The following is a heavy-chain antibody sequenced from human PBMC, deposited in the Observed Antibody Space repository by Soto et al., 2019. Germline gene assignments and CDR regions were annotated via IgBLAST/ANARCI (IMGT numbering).Heavy chain of an antibody. D-gene: IGHD3-22*01. J-gene: IGHJ6*02. V-gene: IGHV4-39*01. CDR3: ASISRRGSGRRKAGYYYDSSGYWQSYYYYGMDV. CDR1: GGSISSSSYY. CDR2: SYYSGST. Sequence: PSETLSLTCTVSGGSISSSSYYWGWIRQPPGKGLEWIGSSYYSGSTYYNPSLKSRVTISVDTSKNQFSLKLSSVTAADTAVYYCASISRRGSGRRKAGYYYDSSGYWQSYYYYGMDVWGQGTTVTVSS.